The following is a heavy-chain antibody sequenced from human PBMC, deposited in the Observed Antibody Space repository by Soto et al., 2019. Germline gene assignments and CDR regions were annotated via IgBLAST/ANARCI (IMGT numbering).Heavy chain of an antibody. CDR2: IIPIFGTP. V-gene: IGHV1-69*06. Sequence: GASVKVSCKASGGTFSTYTFSWVRQAPGQGLEWMGRIIPIFGTPYYAQKFQGRVTITADKSTSTVYMELSSLRSDDTAVYFCARGLECRGDCVGKPTWFAPWGQGTLVTVSS. CDR1: GGTFSTYT. CDR3: ARGLECRGDCVGKPTWFAP. J-gene: IGHJ5*02. D-gene: IGHD2-21*01.